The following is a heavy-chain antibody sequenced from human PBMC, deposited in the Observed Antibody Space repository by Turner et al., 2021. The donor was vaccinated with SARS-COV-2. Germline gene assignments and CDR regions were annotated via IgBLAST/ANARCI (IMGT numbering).Heavy chain of an antibody. D-gene: IGHD3-22*01. J-gene: IGHJ4*02. CDR1: GYTFTSYY. Sequence: VQPVQSGAEWRKPGASVTVSCKASGYTFTSYYMHWGRQAPGQGLEGMGIINPSGVITCYAQTVQGRVTMTRDTSTSTVYLELSSLRSEDTAVYYCARSSGGFDYWGQGTLVTVSS. CDR3: ARSSGGFDY. V-gene: IGHV1-46*01. CDR2: INPSGVIT.